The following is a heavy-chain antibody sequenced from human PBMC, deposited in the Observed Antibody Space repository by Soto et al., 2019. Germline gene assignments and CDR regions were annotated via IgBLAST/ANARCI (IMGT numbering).Heavy chain of an antibody. V-gene: IGHV4-30-4*01. CDR1: GGSISSGDYY. CDR2: IYYSGST. J-gene: IGHJ5*02. D-gene: IGHD2-21*02. CDR3: ARAHCGGDCYFPPRDWFDP. Sequence: KTSETLSLTCTVSGGSISSGDYYWSWIRQPPGKGLEWIGYIYYSGSTYYNPSLKSRVTISVDTSKNQFSLKLSSVTAADTAVYYCARAHCGGDCYFPPRDWFDPWGQGTLVTVSS.